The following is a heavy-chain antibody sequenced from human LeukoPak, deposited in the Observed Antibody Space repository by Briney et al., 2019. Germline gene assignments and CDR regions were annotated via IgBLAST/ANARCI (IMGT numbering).Heavy chain of an antibody. CDR1: GGSFSGYY. CDR2: INHSGST. Sequence: KPSETLSLTCAVYGGSFSGYYWSWIRQPPGKGLEWIGEINHSGSTNYNPSLKSRVTISVDTSKNQFSLKLSSVTAADTAAYYCARDSSSWTLSTFDYWGQGTLVTVSS. V-gene: IGHV4-34*01. D-gene: IGHD6-13*01. J-gene: IGHJ4*02. CDR3: ARDSSSWTLSTFDY.